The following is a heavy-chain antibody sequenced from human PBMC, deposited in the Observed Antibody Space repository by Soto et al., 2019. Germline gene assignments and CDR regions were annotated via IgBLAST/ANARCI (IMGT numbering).Heavy chain of an antibody. CDR3: ARGPDYIDGWRTFDL. CDR2: TYYNGDT. CDR1: DDSFRGAEYY. V-gene: IGHV4-61*08. D-gene: IGHD6-19*01. J-gene: IGHJ4*02. Sequence: SETLSLTCTVSDDSFRGAEYYWSWIRQPLGKGPEWIGYTYYNGDTKYNPALRSRVTMSEDTSKNQFSLRLSSVTAADTAVYFCARGPDYIDGWRTFDLWGRGILVTVSS.